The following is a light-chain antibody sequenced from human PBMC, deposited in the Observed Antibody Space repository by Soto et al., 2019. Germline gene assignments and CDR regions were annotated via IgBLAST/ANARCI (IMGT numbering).Light chain of an antibody. Sequence: EIVLTQSPGTLSLSPGESATLSCKASQTARGKYFAWYQQAVGQAPRLLVYGASLRAAGVPDRFSGSGSRTEFNLTINRVEPEDFAVYYCHQFGSSPFTFGPGTRVDI. CDR1: QTARGKY. J-gene: IGKJ3*01. CDR3: HQFGSSPFT. CDR2: GAS. V-gene: IGKV3-20*01.